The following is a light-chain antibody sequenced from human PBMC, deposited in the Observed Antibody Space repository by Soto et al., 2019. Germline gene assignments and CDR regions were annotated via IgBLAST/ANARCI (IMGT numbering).Light chain of an antibody. CDR1: SGHNSYI. J-gene: IGLJ1*01. CDR2: LEGSGNY. Sequence: QPVLTQSSSASASLGSSVKLTCTLSSGHNSYIIAWHQQQPGKAPRYLMKLEGSGNYNKGSGVPDRFSGSSSGADRYLTISNLQSEDEADYYCETWNTDIRVFGTGTKLTVL. CDR3: ETWNTDIRV. V-gene: IGLV4-60*03.